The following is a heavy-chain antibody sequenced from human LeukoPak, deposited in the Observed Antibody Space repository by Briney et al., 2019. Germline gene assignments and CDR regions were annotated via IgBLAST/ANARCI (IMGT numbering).Heavy chain of an antibody. Sequence: PGESLKISCKGSGYSFTSNWIGWVRQMPGKGLEWMGIIYPGDSTIKYSPSFQGQVSISADKSITTAYLQWRSLEASDTAMYYCATARSVYDSSGDHSFYFDFWGQGTLVTVSS. CDR2: IYPGDSTI. J-gene: IGHJ4*02. CDR3: ATARSVYDSSGDHSFYFDF. V-gene: IGHV5-51*01. CDR1: GYSFTSNW. D-gene: IGHD3-22*01.